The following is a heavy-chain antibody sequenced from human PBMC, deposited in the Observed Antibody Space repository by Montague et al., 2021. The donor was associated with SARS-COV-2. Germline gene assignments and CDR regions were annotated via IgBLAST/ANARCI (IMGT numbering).Heavy chain of an antibody. Sequence: LSLTRTVSGGSISSGGYYWSWIRQHPGKGLEWIGYIYYSGSTYYNPSLKSRVTISVDTSKNQFSLKLSSVTAADTAVYYCARAGTITMIVVVIDAFDIWGQGTMVTVSS. CDR2: IYYSGST. V-gene: IGHV4-31*03. D-gene: IGHD3-22*01. J-gene: IGHJ3*02. CDR1: GGSISSGGYY. CDR3: ARAGTITMIVVVIDAFDI.